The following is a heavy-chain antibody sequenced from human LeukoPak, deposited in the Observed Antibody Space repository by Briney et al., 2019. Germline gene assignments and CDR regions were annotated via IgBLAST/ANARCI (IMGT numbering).Heavy chain of an antibody. CDR3: AKLLDYYDSSGYFDY. CDR2: IPYDGSNK. CDR1: GFTFSSYG. D-gene: IGHD3-22*01. Sequence: GGSLRLSCAASGFTFSSYGMHWVRQAPGKGLEWVAFIPYDGSNKYYADSVKGRFTISRDNSKNTLYLQMNSLRAEDTAVYYCAKLLDYYDSSGYFDYWGQGTLVTVSS. V-gene: IGHV3-30*02. J-gene: IGHJ4*02.